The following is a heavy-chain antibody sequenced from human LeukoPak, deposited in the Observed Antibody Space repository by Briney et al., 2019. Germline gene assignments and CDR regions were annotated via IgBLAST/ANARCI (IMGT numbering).Heavy chain of an antibody. V-gene: IGHV3-21*04. CDR1: GFTFSSYS. CDR3: AKDGQYIVATIGYYGMDV. Sequence: KPGGSLRLSCAASGFTFSSYSMNWVRQAPGKGLEWVSSISSSSSYIYYADSVKGRFTISRDNSKNTLYLQMNSLRAEDTAVYYCAKDGQYIVATIGYYGMDVWGQGTTVTVSS. J-gene: IGHJ6*02. CDR2: ISSSSSYI. D-gene: IGHD5-12*01.